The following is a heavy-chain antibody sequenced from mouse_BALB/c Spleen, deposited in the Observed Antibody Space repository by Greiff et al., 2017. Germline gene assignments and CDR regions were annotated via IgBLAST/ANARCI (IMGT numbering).Heavy chain of an antibody. Sequence: QVQLQQPGAELVKPGASVKLSCKASGYTFTSYYMYWVKQRPGQGLEWIGGINPSNGGTNFNEKFKSKATLTVDKSSSTAYMQLSSLTSEDSAVYYCTRGRYGNYAWFAYWGQGTLVTVSA. CDR2: INPSNGGT. CDR1: GYTFTSYY. J-gene: IGHJ3*01. CDR3: TRGRYGNYAWFAY. V-gene: IGHV1S81*02. D-gene: IGHD2-10*02.